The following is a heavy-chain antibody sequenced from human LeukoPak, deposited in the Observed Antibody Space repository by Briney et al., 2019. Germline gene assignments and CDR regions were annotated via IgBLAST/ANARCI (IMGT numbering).Heavy chain of an antibody. V-gene: IGHV1-2*02. Sequence: ASVKVSCKASGYTFTGYYTHWVRQAPGQGLEWMGWINPNSGGTNYAQKFQGRVTMTRDTSISTAYMELSRLRSDDTAVYYCARDRNHVRDNYCYYMDVWGKGTTVTVSS. D-gene: IGHD3-10*01. CDR2: INPNSGGT. CDR3: ARDRNHVRDNYCYYMDV. CDR1: GYTFTGYY. J-gene: IGHJ6*03.